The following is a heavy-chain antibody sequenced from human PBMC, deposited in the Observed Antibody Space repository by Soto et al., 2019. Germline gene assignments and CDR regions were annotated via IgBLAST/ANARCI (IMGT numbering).Heavy chain of an antibody. Sequence: EVQLLESGGDLIQPGGSLRLSCAASGFTFNIYAMSWVRQAPGKGLEWVSAISRYGGITYYADSVEGRITISRDNTKNKLYLQMNSLRAEDIAVYYWAEDRYLDHDCRGYLFDDWGQGTMVTVSS. CDR1: GFTFNIYA. CDR2: ISRYGGIT. J-gene: IGHJ4*02. CDR3: AEDRYLDHDCRGYLFDD. V-gene: IGHV3-23*01. D-gene: IGHD3-22*01.